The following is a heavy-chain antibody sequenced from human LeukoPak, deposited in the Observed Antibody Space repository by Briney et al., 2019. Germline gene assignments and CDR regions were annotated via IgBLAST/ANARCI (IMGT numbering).Heavy chain of an antibody. D-gene: IGHD4-11*01. CDR3: ARDVGKDTITTEIAY. CDR2: ISADGKNK. V-gene: IGHV3-30*04. Sequence: GGSLRLPCAVSGFTFSSYSVSWVRQAPGKGLEWVAVISADGKNKNHADSVKGRFTISRDKSTLYLEMNNLRTEDTALYYCARDVGKDTITTEIAYWGQGTLVTVSS. CDR1: GFTFSSYS. J-gene: IGHJ4*02.